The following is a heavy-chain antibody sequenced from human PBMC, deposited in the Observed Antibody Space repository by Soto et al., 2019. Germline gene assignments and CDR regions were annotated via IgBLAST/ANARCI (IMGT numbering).Heavy chain of an antibody. J-gene: IGHJ1*01. D-gene: IGHD3-16*02. Sequence: ASVKVSCKASGYTFTSYGISWVRQAPGQGLEWMGWISAYNGNTNYAQKLQGRVTMTTDTSTSTAYMELRSLRSDDTAVYYCATTMITFGGVIVSFHFQHWGQGTLVTVSS. CDR1: GYTFTSYG. CDR2: ISAYNGNT. CDR3: ATTMITFGGVIVSFHFQH. V-gene: IGHV1-18*01.